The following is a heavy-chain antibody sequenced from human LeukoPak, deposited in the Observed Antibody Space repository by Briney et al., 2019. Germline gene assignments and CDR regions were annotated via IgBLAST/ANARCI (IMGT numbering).Heavy chain of an antibody. V-gene: IGHV3-23*01. CDR3: ARGGVMVRGVPYYYMDV. CDR2: ISGSGGST. J-gene: IGHJ6*03. Sequence: PGGSLRLSCAASGFTFSSYAMSWVRQAPGKGLEWVSAISGSGGSTYYADSVKGRFTISRDNSKNTLYLQMNSLRAEDTAVYYCARGGVMVRGVPYYYMDVWGKGTTVTISS. D-gene: IGHD3-10*01. CDR1: GFTFSSYA.